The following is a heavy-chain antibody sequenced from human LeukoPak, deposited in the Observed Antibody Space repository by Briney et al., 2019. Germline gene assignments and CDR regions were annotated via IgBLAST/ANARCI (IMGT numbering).Heavy chain of an antibody. J-gene: IGHJ4*02. V-gene: IGHV3-23*01. Sequence: TGRSLRLSCAASGFTFSSSAMTWVRQAPGQGLEWFSCISGSGAGAYYTDSVKGRFTVSRDNSKNTLYLQMNSLRAEDTAVYYCAKGRVAGNGWTFNDYWGQGTLVTVSS. CDR1: GFTFSSSA. CDR3: AKGRVAGNGWTFNDY. D-gene: IGHD6-19*01. CDR2: ISGSGAGA.